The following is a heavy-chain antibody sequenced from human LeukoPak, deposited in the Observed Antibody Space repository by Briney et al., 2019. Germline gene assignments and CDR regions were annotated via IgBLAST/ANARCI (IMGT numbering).Heavy chain of an antibody. CDR3: ARGLYGSGSYYNVPHY. V-gene: IGHV1-2*02. CDR1: GYTFTGYY. J-gene: IGHJ4*02. Sequence: ASVKVSCKASGYTFTGYYMHWVRQAPGQGLEWMGWINPNSGGTNYAQKFQGRVTMTRDTSTSTVYMGLSSLRSEDTAVYYCARGLYGSGSYYNVPHYWGQGTLVTVSS. D-gene: IGHD3-10*01. CDR2: INPNSGGT.